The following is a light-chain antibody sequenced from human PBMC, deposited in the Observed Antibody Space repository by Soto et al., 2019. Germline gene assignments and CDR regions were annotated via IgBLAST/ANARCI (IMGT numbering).Light chain of an antibody. Sequence: EIVLTQSPATLSLSPGERATLSCRASQSVSRNLAWYQHKPGQAPRLLIYDASNRATGIPARFSGSGSGTDFTLTISSLEPEDFAVYYCQQRSNWPPITFGQGTLLEIK. J-gene: IGKJ5*01. CDR3: QQRSNWPPIT. CDR1: QSVSRN. CDR2: DAS. V-gene: IGKV3-11*01.